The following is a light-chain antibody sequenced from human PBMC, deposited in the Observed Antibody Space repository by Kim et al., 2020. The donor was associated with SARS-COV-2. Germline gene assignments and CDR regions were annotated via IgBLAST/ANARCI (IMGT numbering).Light chain of an antibody. Sequence: GQSITVSCTGSTSDIGGYKYISWYQQHSGKAPKLMIYDVNNRPSGVPNRFSGSQSGYTASLTISGLHAEDEADYYCISYTNRNSVVFGGGTQLTVL. CDR3: ISYTNRNSVV. CDR2: DVN. J-gene: IGLJ2*01. CDR1: TSDIGGYKY. V-gene: IGLV2-14*04.